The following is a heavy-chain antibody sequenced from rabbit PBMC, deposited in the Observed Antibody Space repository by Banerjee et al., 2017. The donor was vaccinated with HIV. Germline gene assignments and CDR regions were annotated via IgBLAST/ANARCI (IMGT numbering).Heavy chain of an antibody. CDR2: IDPVFGSK. D-gene: IGHD3-1*01. V-gene: IGHV1S7*01. CDR1: GFDFSSYY. CDR3: ARDGIDYWGL. Sequence: QLKESGGGLVQPGGTLKLSCKASGFDFSSYYMTWVRQAPGKGLEWIGYIDPVFGSKYYASWVNGRFTISSHNAQNTLYLQLNSLTAADTATYFCARDGIDYWGLWGQGTLVTVS. J-gene: IGHJ3*01.